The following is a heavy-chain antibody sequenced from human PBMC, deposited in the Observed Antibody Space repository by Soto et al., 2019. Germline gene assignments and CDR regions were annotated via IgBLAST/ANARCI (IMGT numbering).Heavy chain of an antibody. J-gene: IGHJ4*02. CDR1: GYTFTNYD. CDR3: ARENGDFDY. D-gene: IGHD4-17*01. V-gene: IGHV1-8*01. CDR2: LTPNNGDT. Sequence: QVQLVQSGAEVKKPGASVKVSCKAAGYTFTNYDINWVRQASGQGLEWMGWLTPNNGDTGIAQKFQGRLTMTRNTSISTAYMELSSLRSEDTAVYYCARENGDFDYRGQGSQVTVSS.